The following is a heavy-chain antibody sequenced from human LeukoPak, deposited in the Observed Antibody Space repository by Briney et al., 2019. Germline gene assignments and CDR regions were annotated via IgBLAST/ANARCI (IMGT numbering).Heavy chain of an antibody. CDR3: ARAIPRSGSYTAFDY. J-gene: IGHJ4*02. D-gene: IGHD3-10*01. V-gene: IGHV3-7*01. CDR1: GFTLSSYW. CDR2: IEEDGSEK. Sequence: PGGSLRLSCAASGFTLSSYWMTWVRQAPGKGLEWVADIEEDGSEKYYVDSVKGRFTISRDNAKNSLYLQMNSLRAEDTALYYCARAIPRSGSYTAFDYWGQGTLVTVSS.